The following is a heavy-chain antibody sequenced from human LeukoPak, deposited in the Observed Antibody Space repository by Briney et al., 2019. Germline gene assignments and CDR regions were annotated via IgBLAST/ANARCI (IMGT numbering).Heavy chain of an antibody. CDR3: ARHGWSGFRSRHDAFDI. J-gene: IGHJ3*02. V-gene: IGHV4-38-2*01. Sequence: SETLSLTCAVSGYSISRGYYWGWIRQPPGKGLEWIGSIYHSGSTYDNPSLESRLTISVDTSKNQFSLKLNSVTAADTAVYYCARHGWSGFRSRHDAFDIWGQGTMVTVPS. D-gene: IGHD3-3*01. CDR1: GYSISRGYY. CDR2: IYHSGST.